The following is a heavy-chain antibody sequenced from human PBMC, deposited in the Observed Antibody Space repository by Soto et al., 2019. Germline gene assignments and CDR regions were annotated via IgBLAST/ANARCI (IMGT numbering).Heavy chain of an antibody. V-gene: IGHV1-2*04. CDR3: TRRAAGSTLSFDY. CDR1: GGTFTGYY. D-gene: IGHD6-13*01. J-gene: IGHJ4*02. CDR2: INPNSGDT. Sequence: ASVKVSCKASGGTFTGYYIHWVRQAPGQGLEWMGWINPNSGDTSYAQKFRDWVTMTGDTSISTAYMELSSLRSDDTAVYYCTRRAAGSTLSFDYWGQGTLVTVSS.